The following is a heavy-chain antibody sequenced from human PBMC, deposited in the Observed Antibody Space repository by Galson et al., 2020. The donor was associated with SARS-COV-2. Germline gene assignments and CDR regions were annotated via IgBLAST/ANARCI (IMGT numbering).Heavy chain of an antibody. V-gene: IGHV3-23*01. CDR2: ISARSEST. CDR3: ATGPIADS. Sequence: GGSLRLSCAASGFTFNTHAMNWVRQAPGKGLEWVSGISARSESTYFADSVKGRFTISRDNSKNTLYLQMNSLRAEDSAVYYCATGPIADSWGQGTLVTVSS. CDR1: GFTFNTHA. D-gene: IGHD6-13*01. J-gene: IGHJ4*02.